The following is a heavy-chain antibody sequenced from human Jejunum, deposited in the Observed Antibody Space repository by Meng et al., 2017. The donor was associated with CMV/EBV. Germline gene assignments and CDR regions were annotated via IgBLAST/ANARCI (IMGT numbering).Heavy chain of an antibody. D-gene: IGHD1-1*01. CDR3: ARGHNFGFEY. J-gene: IGHJ4*02. Sequence: VSCKASGYNFTGYNMHWVRQAPGQGLEWMGRIITNTGGTNYAQKFQGRVTMTRDTSISTGYMELNSLRSDDTAVYYCARGHNFGFEYWGQGTLVTVSS. V-gene: IGHV1-2*06. CDR1: GYNFTGYN. CDR2: IITNTGGT.